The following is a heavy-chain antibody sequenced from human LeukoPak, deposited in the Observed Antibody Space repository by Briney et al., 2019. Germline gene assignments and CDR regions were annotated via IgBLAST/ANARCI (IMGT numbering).Heavy chain of an antibody. J-gene: IGHJ3*02. Sequence: LSGGSLRLSCAASGFTFSSYAMSWVRQAPGKRLEWVSGISAGADVIFYADPVKGRFTISRDNSKNTLYLQMSSLRAEDSAEYYCAKSLLTTATGTGRAFDIWGQGTMVTVSA. D-gene: IGHD1-1*01. V-gene: IGHV3-23*01. CDR1: GFTFSSYA. CDR3: AKSLLTTATGTGRAFDI. CDR2: ISAGADVI.